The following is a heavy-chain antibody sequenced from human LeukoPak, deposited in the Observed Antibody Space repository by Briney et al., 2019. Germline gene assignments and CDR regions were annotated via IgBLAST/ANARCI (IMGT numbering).Heavy chain of an antibody. Sequence: TASETLSLTCPVSGGSISSYYWSWIRQPPGKGLEWIGYIYYSGSTNYIPSLKSRVTISVDTSKNQFSLKLSSVTAADMAVYYCARDSGGTVSGAFDIWGQGTMVTVSS. CDR2: IYYSGST. CDR1: GGSISSYY. V-gene: IGHV4-59*01. J-gene: IGHJ3*02. CDR3: ARDSGGTVSGAFDI. D-gene: IGHD2-15*01.